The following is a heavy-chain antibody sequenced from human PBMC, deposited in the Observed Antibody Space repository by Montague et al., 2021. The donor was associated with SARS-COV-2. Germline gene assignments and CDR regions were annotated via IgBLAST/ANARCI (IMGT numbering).Heavy chain of an antibody. V-gene: IGHV4-61*02. CDR3: AGDIAVAGLFDY. Sequence: TLSLTCTVSGGSIGSGSYYWSWIRQPAGKGLEWIGRISISGSTNYNPSLKSRVTISVDTSKNQFSLKLSSVTAADTAVYYCAGDIAVAGLFDYWGQGTLVTVSS. J-gene: IGHJ4*02. CDR2: ISISGST. CDR1: GGSIGSGSYY. D-gene: IGHD6-19*01.